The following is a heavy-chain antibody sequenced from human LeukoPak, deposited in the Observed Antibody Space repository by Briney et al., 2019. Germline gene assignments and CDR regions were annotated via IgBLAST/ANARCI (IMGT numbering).Heavy chain of an antibody. V-gene: IGHV3-74*01. CDR1: GNYW. CDR3: ARGLAVAGTGY. D-gene: IGHD6-19*01. Sequence: PGGSLRLSCAASGNYWMHWVRQVPGKGLVWVSHINSDGSWTSYADSVKGRFTISKDNAKNTVYLQMNSLRAEDTAVYYCARGLAVAGTGYWGQGTLVTVSS. CDR2: INSDGSWT. J-gene: IGHJ4*02.